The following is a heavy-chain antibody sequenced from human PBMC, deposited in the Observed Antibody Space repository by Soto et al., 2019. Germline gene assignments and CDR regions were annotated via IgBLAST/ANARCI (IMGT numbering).Heavy chain of an antibody. CDR2: INHSGST. J-gene: IGHJ4*02. V-gene: IGHV4-34*01. Sequence: KPSETLSLTCAVYGGSFSGYYWSWIRQPPGKGLEWIGEINHSGSTNYNPSLKSRVTISVDTSKNQFSLKLSSVTAADTAVYYCARAPDTAMVTHWGQGXLVTVYS. CDR1: GGSFSGYY. D-gene: IGHD5-18*01. CDR3: ARAPDTAMVTH.